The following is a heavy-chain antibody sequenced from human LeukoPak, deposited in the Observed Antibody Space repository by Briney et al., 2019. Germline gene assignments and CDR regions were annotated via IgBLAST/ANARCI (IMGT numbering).Heavy chain of an antibody. Sequence: ASVKVSCKASGYTFTSYGISWVRQAPGQGLEWMGWINPNSGGTNYAQKFQGRVTMTRDTSISTAYMELSRLRADDTAVYYCARGGASGVLRDWGQGTLVTVSS. CDR3: ARGGASGVLRD. D-gene: IGHD3-10*01. CDR2: INPNSGGT. V-gene: IGHV1-2*02. CDR1: GYTFTSYG. J-gene: IGHJ4*02.